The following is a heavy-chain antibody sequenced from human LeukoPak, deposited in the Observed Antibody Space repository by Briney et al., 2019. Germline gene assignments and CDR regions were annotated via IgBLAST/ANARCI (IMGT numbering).Heavy chain of an antibody. CDR1: GFTVSSNY. J-gene: IGHJ3*02. V-gene: IGHV3-21*01. CDR2: ISSSSSYI. D-gene: IGHD2-21*02. Sequence: PGGSLRLSCAASGFTVSSNYMSWVRQAPGKGLEWVSSISSSSSYIYYADSVKGRFTISRDNSKNTLYLQMNSLRAEDTAVYYCARYRNCGADCYDAFDIWGQGTMVTVSS. CDR3: ARYRNCGADCYDAFDI.